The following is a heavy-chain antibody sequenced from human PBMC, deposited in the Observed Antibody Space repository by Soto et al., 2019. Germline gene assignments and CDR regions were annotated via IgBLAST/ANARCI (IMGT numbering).Heavy chain of an antibody. Sequence: SVKVSCKASGGTFSSYAISWVRQAPGQGLEWMGGIIPIFGTANYAQKFQGRVTITADESTSTAYMELSSLRSEDTAVYYCARDRYYYDSSGYYFDYWGQGTLVTVSS. D-gene: IGHD3-22*01. CDR1: GGTFSSYA. J-gene: IGHJ4*02. CDR3: ARDRYYYDSSGYYFDY. CDR2: IIPIFGTA. V-gene: IGHV1-69*13.